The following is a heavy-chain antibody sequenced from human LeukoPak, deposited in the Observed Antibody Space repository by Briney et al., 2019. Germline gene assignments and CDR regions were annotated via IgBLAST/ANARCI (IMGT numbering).Heavy chain of an antibody. J-gene: IGHJ4*02. V-gene: IGHV3-7*01. CDR1: GFTFSSYW. CDR2: IKQDGSEK. D-gene: IGHD5-24*01. CDR3: ARGDGYDFFDC. Sequence: GGSLRLSCAASGFTFSSYWMSWVRQAPGKGLEWVANIKQDGSEKYYVDSVKGRFTISRDNAKNSLFLQMDSLRAEDTAVYYCARGDGYDFFDCWGQGTLVTVSS.